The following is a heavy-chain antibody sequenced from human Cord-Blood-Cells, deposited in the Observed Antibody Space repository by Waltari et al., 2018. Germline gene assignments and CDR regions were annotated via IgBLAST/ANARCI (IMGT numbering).Heavy chain of an antibody. CDR3: ARESGYSYGYYFDY. Sequence: EVQLVESGGGLIQPGGSLRLSCAASGFTVSTNYMPWVRQAPGKGLEWVSVIYSGGSTYYADSVKGRFTISRDNSKNTLYLQMNSLRAEDTAVYYCARESGYSYGYYFDYWGQGTLVTVSS. V-gene: IGHV3-53*01. CDR2: IYSGGST. J-gene: IGHJ4*02. CDR1: GFTVSTNY. D-gene: IGHD5-18*01.